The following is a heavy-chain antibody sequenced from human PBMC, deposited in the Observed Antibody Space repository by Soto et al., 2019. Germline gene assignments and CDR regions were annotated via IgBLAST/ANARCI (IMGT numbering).Heavy chain of an antibody. CDR2: IIPILGIA. J-gene: IGHJ4*02. CDR1: GGTFSSYT. Sequence: QVQLVQSGAEVKKPGSSVKVSCKASGGTFSSYTISWVRQAPGQGLEWMGRIIPILGIANYAQKFQGRVTITGDKSTSTAYMGLSSLRSEDTAVYYCAGHRMGATTTPGALDYWGQGTLVTVSS. V-gene: IGHV1-69*02. D-gene: IGHD1-26*01. CDR3: AGHRMGATTTPGALDY.